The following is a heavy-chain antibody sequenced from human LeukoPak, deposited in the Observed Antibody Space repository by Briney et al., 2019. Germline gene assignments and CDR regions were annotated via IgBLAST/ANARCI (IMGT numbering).Heavy chain of an antibody. CDR1: GFTFSSYG. D-gene: IGHD2-2*01. V-gene: IGHV3-30*18. Sequence: GGSLRLSCAASGFTFSSYGMHWVRQAPGKGLEWVAVISYDGSNKYYADSVKGRFTISRDNSKNTLYLQMNSLRAEDTAVYYCAKEMCSSTSCYAEITYYFDYWGQGTLVTVSS. CDR3: AKEMCSSTSCYAEITYYFDY. J-gene: IGHJ4*02. CDR2: ISYDGSNK.